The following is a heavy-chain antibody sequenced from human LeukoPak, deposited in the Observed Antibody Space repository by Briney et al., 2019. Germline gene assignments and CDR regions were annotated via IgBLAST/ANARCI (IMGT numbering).Heavy chain of an antibody. CDR3: MVVPGSHYYMDV. Sequence: PSETLSLTCTVSGGSISSYYWSWIRQPPGKGLEWIGYIYTSGSTNYNPSLKSRVTISVDTSKNQLSLELSSVTAADTAVYYCMVVPGSHYYMDVWGKGTTVTVSS. CDR1: GGSISSYY. D-gene: IGHD2-15*01. J-gene: IGHJ6*03. V-gene: IGHV4-4*09. CDR2: IYTSGST.